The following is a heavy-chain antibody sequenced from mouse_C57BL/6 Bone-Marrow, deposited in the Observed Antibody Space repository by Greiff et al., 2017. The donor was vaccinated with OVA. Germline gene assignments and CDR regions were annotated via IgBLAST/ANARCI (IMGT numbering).Heavy chain of an antibody. CDR1: GISITTGNYR. J-gene: IGHJ1*03. CDR2: IYYSGTI. Sequence: EVKLMESGPGLVKPSQTVFLTCTVTGISITTGNYRWSWIRQFPGNKLEWIGYIYYSGTITYNPSLTSRTTITRDTPKNQFFLEMNSLTAEDTATYYCARDRSYYYGSGYFDVWGTGTTVTVSS. V-gene: IGHV3-5*01. D-gene: IGHD1-1*01. CDR3: ARDRSYYYGSGYFDV.